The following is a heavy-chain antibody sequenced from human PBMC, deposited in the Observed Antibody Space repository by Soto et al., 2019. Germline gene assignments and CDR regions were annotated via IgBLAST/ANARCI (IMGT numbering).Heavy chain of an antibody. CDR1: GYTFTSYD. J-gene: IGHJ4*02. V-gene: IGHV1-8*01. CDR3: AGGFDVAGTFDY. D-gene: IGHD6-19*01. CDR2: MNPNTGNT. Sequence: ASVKVSCKASGYTFTSYDINWVRQATGQGLEWMGWMNPNTGNTGYAQRFQGRVTMTRSTSVGTAYMELSSLRSEDTAVYNCAGGFDVAGTFDYWGQGTLVTVSS.